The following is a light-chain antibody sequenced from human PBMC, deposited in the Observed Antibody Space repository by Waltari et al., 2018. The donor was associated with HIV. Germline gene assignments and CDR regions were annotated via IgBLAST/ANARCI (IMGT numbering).Light chain of an antibody. CDR2: GSS. CDR3: QQYGSSPYT. V-gene: IGKV3-20*01. Sequence: DIVLTQSPGTLSLSPGERATLSCRASRSITSKNLAWYQQRPGLSPRLLISGSSTRATGISDRFSGGGSETDFTLTISRLEPEDFAVYFCQQYGSSPYTFGRGTKLEI. J-gene: IGKJ2*01. CDR1: RSITSKN.